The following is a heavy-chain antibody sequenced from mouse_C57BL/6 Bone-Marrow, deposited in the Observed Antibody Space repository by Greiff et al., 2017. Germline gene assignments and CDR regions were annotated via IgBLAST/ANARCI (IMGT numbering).Heavy chain of an antibody. CDR2: ISSGGSYT. J-gene: IGHJ3*01. D-gene: IGHD1-1*01. Sequence: DVHLVESGGDLVKPGGSLKLSCAASGFTFSSYGMSWVRQTPDKRLEWVATISSGGSYTYYPDSVKGRFTISRDNAKNTLYLQMSSLKSEDTAMYCCARPSSSCSWFAYWGQGALVTVSA. CDR3: ARPSSSCSWFAY. CDR1: GFTFSSYG. V-gene: IGHV5-6*01.